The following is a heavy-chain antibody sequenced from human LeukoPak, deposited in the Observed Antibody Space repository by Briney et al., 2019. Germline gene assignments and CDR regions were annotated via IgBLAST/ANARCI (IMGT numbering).Heavy chain of an antibody. CDR3: ARHIVGAYFDY. J-gene: IGHJ4*02. CDR1: GDSISKYY. CDR2: IYHSGST. D-gene: IGHD1-26*01. V-gene: IGHV4-59*08. Sequence: SETLSLTCIVSGDSISKYYWSWIRQPPGKGLEWIGYIYHSGSTNYNPSLKSRVTISADTSKNQFSLKMNSVTAADTAVYFCARHIVGAYFDYWAWEPWSPSPQ.